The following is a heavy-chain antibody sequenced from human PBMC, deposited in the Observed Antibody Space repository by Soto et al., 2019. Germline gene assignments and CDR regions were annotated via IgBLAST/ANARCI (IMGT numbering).Heavy chain of an antibody. CDR3: VKDEGIEAMDV. V-gene: IGHV3-21*01. CDR1: GFTFSRNT. D-gene: IGHD3-3*02. CDR2: ITSSGSYV. J-gene: IGHJ6*02. Sequence: PGGSLRLSCVTSGFTFSRNTMNWVLQAPGKGLGWVASITSSGSYVYYADSVKGRFSASRDNAKNSLSLQMDSLRPDDTAIYFCVKDEGIEAMDVWGQGTTVTVSS.